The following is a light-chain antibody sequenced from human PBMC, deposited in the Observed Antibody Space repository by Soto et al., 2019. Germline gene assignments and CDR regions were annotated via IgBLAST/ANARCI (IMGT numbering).Light chain of an antibody. J-gene: IGKJ1*01. CDR1: QSVRGNY. CDR3: QQYGFSLRT. CDR2: GAS. Sequence: EIVLTQSPGTLSLSPGERATLSCRASQSVRGNYLAWYQQKPGQAPRLLISGASSRASGIPDRFSGSGSGKDFTLTISRLEPEDFAVYYCQQYGFSLRTFGQGSKVEI. V-gene: IGKV3-20*01.